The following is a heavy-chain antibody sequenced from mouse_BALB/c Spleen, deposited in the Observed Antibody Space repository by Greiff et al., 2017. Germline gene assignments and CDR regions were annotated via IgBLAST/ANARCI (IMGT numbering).Heavy chain of an antibody. CDR2: ISYSGST. J-gene: IGHJ3*01. CDR3: ARPELGGFAY. CDR1: GYSITSDYA. Sequence: EVQGVESGPGLVKPSQSLSLTCTVTGYSITSDYAWNWIRQFPGNKLEWMGYISYSGSTSYNPSLKSRISITRDTSKNQFFLQLNSVTTEDTATYYCARPELGGFAYWGQGTLVTVSA. D-gene: IGHD4-1*01. V-gene: IGHV3-2*02.